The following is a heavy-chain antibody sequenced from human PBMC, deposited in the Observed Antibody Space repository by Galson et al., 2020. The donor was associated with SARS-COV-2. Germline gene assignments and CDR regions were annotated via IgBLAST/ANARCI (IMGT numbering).Heavy chain of an antibody. J-gene: IGHJ6*02. CDR2: ISTSSSYT. CDR3: ARDEGIRGYNYGRLYYGMDV. V-gene: IGHV3-21*01. D-gene: IGHD5-18*01. CDR1: GFPFSTYS. Sequence: GESLKISCAASGFPFSTYSMNWVRLAPGKGLEWVSSISTSSSYTYYVDSVKGRFSISRDNPRISLYLQMNSLRAEDTAVYYCARDEGIRGYNYGRLYYGMDVWGQGTTVTVSS.